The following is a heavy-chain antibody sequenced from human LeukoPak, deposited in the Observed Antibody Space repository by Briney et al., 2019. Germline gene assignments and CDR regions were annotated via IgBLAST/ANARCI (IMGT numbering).Heavy chain of an antibody. CDR2: IYSGSI. J-gene: IGHJ4*02. CDR3: ARLGGNYFPDY. Sequence: SETLSLTCTVSGDSISGYYWTWIRQPPGKGLEWIGYIYSGSINYNPSLKSRLTISVDTSKNQFSLKLSSVTAADTAVYYCARLGGNYFPDYWGQGTLVTVSS. CDR1: GDSISGYY. D-gene: IGHD4-11*01. V-gene: IGHV4-59*01.